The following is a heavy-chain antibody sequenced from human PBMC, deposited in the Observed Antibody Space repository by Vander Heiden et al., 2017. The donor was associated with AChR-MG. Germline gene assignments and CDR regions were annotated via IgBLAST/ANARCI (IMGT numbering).Heavy chain of an antibody. V-gene: IGHV1-2*06. CDR3: ARDHCGESTCYSEPAFDL. CDR1: GYLYIDHY. Sequence: QVQLVQSGAVVKRPGPSVRVSCKASGYLYIDHYMHWVRQAPGQGPEWMGRVNTRTGGSFLAQKFEGRVTLSTDPSINTAYMDLTWLSFDDAAVYYCARDHCGESTCYSEPAFDLWGQGTLVTVSA. CDR2: VNTRTGGS. D-gene: IGHD2-15*01. J-gene: IGHJ4*02.